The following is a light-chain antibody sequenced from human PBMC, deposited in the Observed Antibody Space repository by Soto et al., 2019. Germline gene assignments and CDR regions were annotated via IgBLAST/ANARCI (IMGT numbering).Light chain of an antibody. CDR3: CSYAGTDRV. CDR2: DVS. CDR1: SSDVGGYNY. V-gene: IGLV2-11*01. J-gene: IGLJ2*01. Sequence: QSALTQPRSVSGSPGQSVTISCTGASSDVGGYNYVSWYQQHPGKAPKLMIYDVSRRPSGVPDRFSGSKSGNTASLTISGLQAEDDSDYSCCSYAGTDRVFGGGTKLTVL.